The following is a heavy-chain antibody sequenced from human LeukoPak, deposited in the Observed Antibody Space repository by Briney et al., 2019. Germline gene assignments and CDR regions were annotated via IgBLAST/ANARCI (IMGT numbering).Heavy chain of an antibody. Sequence: GGSLRLSCAASGFTFSNAWMSWVRQAPGKGLEWVGRIKSKTDGGTTDYAAPVKGRFTISRDDSKNTLYLQMNSLKTEDTAVYYCTTDRGPVDGYHNLFDYWGQGTLVTVSS. CDR2: IKSKTDGGTT. CDR3: TTDRGPVDGYHNLFDY. D-gene: IGHD5-24*01. V-gene: IGHV3-15*01. CDR1: GFTFSNAW. J-gene: IGHJ4*02.